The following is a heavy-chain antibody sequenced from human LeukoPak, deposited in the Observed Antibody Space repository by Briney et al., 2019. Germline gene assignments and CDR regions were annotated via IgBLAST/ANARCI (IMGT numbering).Heavy chain of an antibody. CDR2: IYYSGST. J-gene: IGHJ5*02. Sequence: PSQTLSLTCTVYGGSISSGDYYWSWIRQPPGKGLEWIGYIYYSGSTYYNPSLKSRVTISVDTSKNQFSLKLSSVTAADTAVYYCARVGVWFGERTNWFDPWGQGTLVTVSS. CDR3: ARVGVWFGERTNWFDP. V-gene: IGHV4-30-4*01. CDR1: GGSISSGDYY. D-gene: IGHD3-10*01.